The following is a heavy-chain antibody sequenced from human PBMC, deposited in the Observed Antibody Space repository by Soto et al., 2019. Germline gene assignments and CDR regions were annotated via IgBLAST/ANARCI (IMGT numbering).Heavy chain of an antibody. Sequence: PSETLSLTCAASGGSFSGYYWSWVRQPPGKGLEWIGEINHSERTNYNPYLKSRVTISVDTSKNQFSLKLSSVTAADTAVYYCARGPILWFGDRYYFDYWGQGTLVTVS. CDR3: ARGPILWFGDRYYFDY. D-gene: IGHD3-10*01. CDR2: INHSERT. J-gene: IGHJ4*02. V-gene: IGHV4-34*01. CDR1: GGSFSGYY.